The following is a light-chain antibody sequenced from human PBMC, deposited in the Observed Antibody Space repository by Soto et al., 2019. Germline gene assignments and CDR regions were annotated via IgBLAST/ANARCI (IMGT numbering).Light chain of an antibody. V-gene: IGLV2-8*01. Sequence: QSALPQPPSASGSPGQSVAISCTGTSSDVGGYDYVSWYQQHPRKAPKLMIYDVSKRPSGVPDRFSGSKSGNTASLTVSGLQAEDEADYYCSSYAGTYIVFGTGTKVTVL. J-gene: IGLJ1*01. CDR3: SSYAGTYIV. CDR2: DVS. CDR1: SSDVGGYDY.